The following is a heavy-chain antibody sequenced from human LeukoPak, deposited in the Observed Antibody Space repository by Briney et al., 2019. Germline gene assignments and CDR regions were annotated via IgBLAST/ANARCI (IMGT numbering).Heavy chain of an antibody. V-gene: IGHV3-7*03. Sequence: GGSLRLSCAASGFTFSSYWMSWVRQAPGKGLEWVANIKQDGSEKYYVDSVKGRFTISRDNAKNSLYPQMNSLRAEDTAVYYCAREAYGSGSYWSPNWFDPWGQGTLVTVSS. CDR2: IKQDGSEK. J-gene: IGHJ5*02. CDR3: AREAYGSGSYWSPNWFDP. CDR1: GFTFSSYW. D-gene: IGHD3-10*01.